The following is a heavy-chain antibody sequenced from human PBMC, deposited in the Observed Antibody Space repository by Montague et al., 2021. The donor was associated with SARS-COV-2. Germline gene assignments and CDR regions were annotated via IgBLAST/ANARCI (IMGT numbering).Heavy chain of an antibody. D-gene: IGHD1-14*01. J-gene: IGHJ4*02. CDR3: TQVLGPGRTTWHYFDY. Sequence: CAISGDSVSSNIAAWNWIRQSPSRGLEWLGRTYYRSKWYNDYAVSVRSRITISPDTSKNQFSLQLNSVTPEDTAVYYFTQVLGPGRTTWHYFDYWGQGTLVSVSS. CDR2: TYYRSKWYN. CDR1: GDSVSSNIAA. V-gene: IGHV6-1*01.